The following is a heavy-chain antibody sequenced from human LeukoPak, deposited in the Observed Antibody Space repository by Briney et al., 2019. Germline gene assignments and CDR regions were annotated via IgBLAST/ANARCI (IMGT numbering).Heavy chain of an antibody. J-gene: IGHJ4*02. Sequence: GGSLRLSCAASGFTFSSYSMNWVRQAPGKGLEWVSYISSSSSTIYYADSVKGRFTISRDNAKNSLYLQMNSLRAEDTAVYYCAREGGRGLEWLWDGFDYWGQGTLVTVSS. CDR2: ISSSSSTI. V-gene: IGHV3-48*01. D-gene: IGHD3-3*01. CDR1: GFTFSSYS. CDR3: AREGGRGLEWLWDGFDY.